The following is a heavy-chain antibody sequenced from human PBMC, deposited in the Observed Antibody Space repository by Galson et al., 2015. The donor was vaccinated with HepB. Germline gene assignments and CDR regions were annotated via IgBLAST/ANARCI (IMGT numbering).Heavy chain of an antibody. J-gene: IGHJ6*02. CDR3: TSRTDGDCYYYYGVDV. CDR1: GFTFRNAW. Sequence: SLRLSCAASGFTFRNAWMSWVRQPPGKGLEWVGLIKKKTDGGTTDYAAPVKGRFTISRDDSKNTLYLQMNSLKTEDTAVYYCTSRTDGDCYYYYGVDVWGQGTTVTVSS. D-gene: IGHD4-17*01. V-gene: IGHV3-15*01. CDR2: IKKKTDGGTT.